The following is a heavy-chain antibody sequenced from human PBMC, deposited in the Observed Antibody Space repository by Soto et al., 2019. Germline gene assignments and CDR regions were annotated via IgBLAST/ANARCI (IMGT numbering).Heavy chain of an antibody. J-gene: IGHJ4*02. D-gene: IGHD6-13*01. CDR1: GFTFTISA. CDR3: AAVGYSSSWGPLDY. V-gene: IGHV1-58*01. Sequence: SVKVSCKASGFTFTISAVQWVLQARGQRLEWIGWIVVDSGNTNYAQKFQERVTITRDMSTSTAYMELSSLRSEDTAVYYCAAVGYSSSWGPLDYWGQGTLVTVSS. CDR2: IVVDSGNT.